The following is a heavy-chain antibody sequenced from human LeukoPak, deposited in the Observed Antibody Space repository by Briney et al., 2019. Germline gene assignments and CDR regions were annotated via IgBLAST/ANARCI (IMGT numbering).Heavy chain of an antibody. J-gene: IGHJ6*03. CDR3: ARALGEDYDSSGYYYYMDV. D-gene: IGHD3-22*01. CDR2: ISAYNGNT. CDR1: GYTFTSYG. V-gene: IGHV1-18*01. Sequence: ASVTVSCKASGYTFTSYGISWVRQAPGHGLEWMGWISAYNGNTNYEQKLQGRLTMTTDTSTSTAYMELRSLRSDGTAVYYCARALGEDYDSSGYYYYMDVWGKGTTVTVSS.